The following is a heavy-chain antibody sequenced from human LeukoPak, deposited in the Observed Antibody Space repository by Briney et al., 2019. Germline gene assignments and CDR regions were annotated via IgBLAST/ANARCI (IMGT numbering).Heavy chain of an antibody. D-gene: IGHD3-3*01. CDR3: ARYEPVDY. J-gene: IGHJ4*02. CDR2: ISSSSSYI. CDR1: GFSFSSYS. Sequence: GGSLRLSCAASGFSFSSYSMNWVRQAPGKGLEWVSSISSSSSYIYYTDSVKDRFTISRDNAKNSLYLQMNSLRAEDTAVYYCARYEPVDYWGQGTLVTVSS. V-gene: IGHV3-21*01.